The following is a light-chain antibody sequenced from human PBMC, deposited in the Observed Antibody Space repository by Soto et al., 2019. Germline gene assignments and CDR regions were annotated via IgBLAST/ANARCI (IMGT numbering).Light chain of an antibody. J-gene: IGKJ4*01. CDR3: QHYANLPLT. Sequence: DIQTTQSPSSLSASVGDRVTITCQASHDITIYLNWYQQRPGKAPKLLIYDASNLEAGVPSRFSGSGSGTDFTFTINSLQPEDIATYYCQHYANLPLTFGGGTKVEIK. V-gene: IGKV1-33*01. CDR2: DAS. CDR1: HDITIY.